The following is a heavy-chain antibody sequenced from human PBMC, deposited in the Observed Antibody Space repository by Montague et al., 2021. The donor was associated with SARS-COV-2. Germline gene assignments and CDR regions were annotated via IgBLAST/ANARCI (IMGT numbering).Heavy chain of an antibody. D-gene: IGHD2-15*01. Sequence: SETLSLTCTVSGGSISSSSYYWGWIRQPPGKGLEWIGSIYYSGSTYYNPSLKSRVTISVDTSKNQFSLKLSSVTAADTAVYYCARERRYCSGGSCYSGWFDPWGQGTLVTVSS. CDR2: IYYSGST. CDR1: GGSISSSSYY. J-gene: IGHJ5*02. CDR3: ARERRYCSGGSCYSGWFDP. V-gene: IGHV4-39*02.